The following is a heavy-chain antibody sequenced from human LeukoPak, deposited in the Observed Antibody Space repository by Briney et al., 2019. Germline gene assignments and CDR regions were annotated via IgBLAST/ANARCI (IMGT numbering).Heavy chain of an antibody. CDR1: GFTFSNYW. D-gene: IGHD3-22*01. Sequence: GVSLRLSCEASGFTFSNYWMHWVRQAPGKGLVWVSRINSDGTSTTYADSVKGGFTISRDNAKNTLYLQMNSLRAEDTAVYYCARDRYYYDNSGYLFVLDYWGQGTLVTVSS. J-gene: IGHJ4*02. V-gene: IGHV3-74*01. CDR3: ARDRYYYDNSGYLFVLDY. CDR2: INSDGTST.